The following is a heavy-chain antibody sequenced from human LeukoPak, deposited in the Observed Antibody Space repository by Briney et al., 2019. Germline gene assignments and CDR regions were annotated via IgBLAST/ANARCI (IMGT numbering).Heavy chain of an antibody. CDR2: ISGSGGST. D-gene: IGHD6-19*01. CDR1: GFTFSSYA. Sequence: GGSLRLSCAASGFTFSSYAMSWVRQAPGKGLEWVSAISGSGGSTYYADSVKGRFTISRDNSKNTLYLQMNSLRAEDTAVYYCAKGQAPGYSSGWYVDYWGQGTLVTVSS. V-gene: IGHV3-23*01. CDR3: AKGQAPGYSSGWYVDY. J-gene: IGHJ4*02.